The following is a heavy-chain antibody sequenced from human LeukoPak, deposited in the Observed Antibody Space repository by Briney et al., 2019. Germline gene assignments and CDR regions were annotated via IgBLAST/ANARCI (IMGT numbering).Heavy chain of an antibody. CDR3: ARGTIIAH. Sequence: GGSLTLSCAASGFTFSSYEMNWVREAPGKGLEWAPYISSSGSTIYYADSVKGRFTISRDNAKNSLYLQMNSLIAEETAVYYCARGTIIAHWGQGTLVTVSS. CDR1: GFTFSSYE. J-gene: IGHJ4*02. V-gene: IGHV3-48*03. CDR2: ISSSGSTI. D-gene: IGHD2-21*01.